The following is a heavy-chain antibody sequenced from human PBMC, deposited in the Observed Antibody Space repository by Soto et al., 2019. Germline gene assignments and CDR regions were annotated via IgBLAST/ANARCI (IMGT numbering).Heavy chain of an antibody. J-gene: IGHJ4*02. V-gene: IGHV3-15*01. Sequence: EVQLVESGGGLVKPGGSLTLSCAASGFTFSNAWMNWVRQAPGKGLEWVGRIKSKTDGGTTAYAAPVKGRFTISKDDSKDTLYLQMNSLRTEATAVYYCTTAHPRGPDYWGRGTLVTVSS. CDR3: TTAHPRGPDY. D-gene: IGHD5-12*01. CDR2: IKSKTDGGTT. CDR1: GFTFSNAW.